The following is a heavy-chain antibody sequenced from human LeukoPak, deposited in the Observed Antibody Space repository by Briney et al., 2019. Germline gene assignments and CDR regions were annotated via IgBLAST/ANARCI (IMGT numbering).Heavy chain of an antibody. D-gene: IGHD2-2*01. CDR3: ARDRTTTLYCSSTSCYFPAPFDY. CDR1: GYTFTGYY. J-gene: IGHJ4*02. CDR2: INPNSGGT. Sequence: ASVKVSCKASGYTFTGYYMHWVRQAPGQGLEWMGWINPNSGGTNYAQKFQGRVTMTRDTSISTAYMELSRLRSDDTAVYYCARDRTTTLYCSSTSCYFPAPFDYWGQGTLVTASS. V-gene: IGHV1-2*02.